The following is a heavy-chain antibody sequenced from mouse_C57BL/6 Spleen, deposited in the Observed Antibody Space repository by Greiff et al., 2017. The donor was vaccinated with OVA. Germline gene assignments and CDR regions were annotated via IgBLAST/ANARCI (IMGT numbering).Heavy chain of an antibody. V-gene: IGHV1-19*01. Sequence: VQLKESGPVLVKPGASVKMSCKASGYTFTDYYMNWVKQSHGKSLEWIGVINPYNGGTSYNQKFKGKATLTVDKSSSTAYMELNSLTSEDSAVYYCARRWLLLLDYWGQGTTLTVSS. J-gene: IGHJ2*01. CDR3: ARRWLLLLDY. CDR2: INPYNGGT. D-gene: IGHD2-3*01. CDR1: GYTFTDYY.